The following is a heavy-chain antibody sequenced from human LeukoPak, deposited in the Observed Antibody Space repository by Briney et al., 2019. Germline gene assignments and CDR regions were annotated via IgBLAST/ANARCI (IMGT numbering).Heavy chain of an antibody. D-gene: IGHD3-10*01. CDR3: AKDQDYYGSGSLDH. CDR2: ISYDGSNK. Sequence: GGSLRLSCAASGFTFSSYGMHWVRQAPGKGLEWVAVISYDGSNKYYADSVKGRFTISRDNSKNTLYLQMNSQRAEDTAVYYCAKDQDYYGSGSLDHWGQGTLVTVSS. J-gene: IGHJ4*02. CDR1: GFTFSSYG. V-gene: IGHV3-30*18.